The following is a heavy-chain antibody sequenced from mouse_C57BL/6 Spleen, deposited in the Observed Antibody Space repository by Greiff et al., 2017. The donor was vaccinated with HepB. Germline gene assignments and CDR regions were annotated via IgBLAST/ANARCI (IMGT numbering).Heavy chain of an antibody. CDR3: ARKTGFYWYFDV. J-gene: IGHJ1*03. CDR1: GYAFSSYW. V-gene: IGHV1-80*01. CDR2: IYPGDGDT. D-gene: IGHD4-1*01. Sequence: VQLQQSGAELVKPGASVKISCKASGYAFSSYWMNWVKQRPGKGLEWIGQIYPGDGDTNYNGKFKGKATLTADKSSSTAYMQLSSLTSEDSAVYFCARKTGFYWYFDVWGTGTTVTVSS.